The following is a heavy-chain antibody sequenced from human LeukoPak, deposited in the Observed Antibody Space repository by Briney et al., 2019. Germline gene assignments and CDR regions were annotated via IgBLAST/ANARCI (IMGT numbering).Heavy chain of an antibody. CDR2: ITSSSSYI. CDR1: GFTFSTYN. J-gene: IGHJ6*03. V-gene: IGHV3-21*06. CDR3: ARDPYSGSYGPYYYYYMDV. D-gene: IGHD1-26*01. Sequence: GGSLRLSCAASGFTFSTYNMDWVRQAPGKGPEWVSSITSSSSYIYYADSVTGRFTISRDNAKNSLYLQMDSLRVEDTAVYYCARDPYSGSYGPYYYYYMDVWGKGTTVTISS.